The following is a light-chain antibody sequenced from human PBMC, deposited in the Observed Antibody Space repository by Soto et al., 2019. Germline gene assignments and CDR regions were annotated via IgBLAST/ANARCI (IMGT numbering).Light chain of an antibody. Sequence: IVLTQSPGTLSLSPGETATLSCKASQIIKTYYFGWYQQKPGQSPRLLIYGVYSRATGIPDRFSGSGSGTDFTLTISRLEPEDFVVYYCQFYGSSLITFGQGTRLEIK. CDR1: QIIKTYY. CDR3: QFYGSSLIT. V-gene: IGKV3-20*01. J-gene: IGKJ5*01. CDR2: GVY.